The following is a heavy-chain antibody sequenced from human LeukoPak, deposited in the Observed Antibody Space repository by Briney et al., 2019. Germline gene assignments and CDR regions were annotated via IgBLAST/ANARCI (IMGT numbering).Heavy chain of an antibody. CDR1: GFIFSRYG. CDR3: ARDLYFHDSSGYYYGVDY. J-gene: IGHJ4*02. D-gene: IGHD3-22*01. CDR2: IWYDGINK. Sequence: GRSLRLSCAASGFIFSRYGLHWVRQAPGKGLEWVAAIWYDGINKYYADSVKGRFTISRDNSRNTLYLEMNSLRAEDTAVYYCARDLYFHDSSGYYYGVDYWGQGTLVTVSS. V-gene: IGHV3-33*01.